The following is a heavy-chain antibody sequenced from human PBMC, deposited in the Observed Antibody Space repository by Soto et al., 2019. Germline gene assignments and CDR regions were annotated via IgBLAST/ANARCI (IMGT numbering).Heavy chain of an antibody. CDR2: ISSSSSYI. CDR1: GFTFSSYS. CDR3: ARDAKYYYGSGSYKGMDV. D-gene: IGHD3-10*01. V-gene: IGHV3-21*01. Sequence: GGSLRLSCAASGFTFSSYSMNWVCQAPGKGLEWVSSISSSSSYIYYADSVKGRFTISRDNAKNSLYLQMNSLRAEDTAVYYCARDAKYYYGSGSYKGMDVWGQGTTVTVSS. J-gene: IGHJ6*02.